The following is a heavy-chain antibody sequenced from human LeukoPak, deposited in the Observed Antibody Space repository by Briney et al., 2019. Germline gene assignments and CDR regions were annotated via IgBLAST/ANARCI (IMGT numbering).Heavy chain of an antibody. CDR1: GFTFSSYG. V-gene: IGHV3-9*01. J-gene: IGHJ4*02. Sequence: GGSLRLSCAASGFTFSSYGMHWVRQAPGKGLEWVSGISWNTGTIGYADSVKGRFTISRDNAKNSLYLQMNSLRAEDTALYYCAKDITSTVAGIHYWGQGTLVTVSS. CDR3: AKDITSTVAGIHY. D-gene: IGHD6-19*01. CDR2: ISWNTGTI.